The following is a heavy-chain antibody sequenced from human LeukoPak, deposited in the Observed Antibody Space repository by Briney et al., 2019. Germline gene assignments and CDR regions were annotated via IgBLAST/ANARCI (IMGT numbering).Heavy chain of an antibody. CDR3: ATGFYCSSTSCPFENP. V-gene: IGHV1-24*01. D-gene: IGHD2-2*01. CDR2: FDPEDGET. CDR1: GYTLTELS. J-gene: IGHJ5*02. Sequence: GGSVKVSCKVSGYTLTELSMHWVRQAPGKGLEWIGGFDPEDGETIYAQKFQGRVTMTEDTSTDTAYMELSSLRSEDTAVYYCATGFYCSSTSCPFENPWGQGTLVTVSS.